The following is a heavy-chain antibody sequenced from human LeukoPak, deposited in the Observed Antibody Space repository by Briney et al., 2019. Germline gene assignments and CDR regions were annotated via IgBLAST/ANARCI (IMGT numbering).Heavy chain of an antibody. CDR3: ARDRKGFGELDIYYYYGMDV. D-gene: IGHD3-10*01. CDR1: GFTFSSYS. J-gene: IGHJ6*02. CDR2: ISSSSSYI. V-gene: IGHV3-21*01. Sequence: GGSLRLSCAASGFTFSSYSMNWVRQAPGEGLDWVSSISSSSSYIYYADSVKGRFTISRDNAKNSLYLQMNSLRAEDTAVYYCARDRKGFGELDIYYYYGMDVWGQGTTVTVSS.